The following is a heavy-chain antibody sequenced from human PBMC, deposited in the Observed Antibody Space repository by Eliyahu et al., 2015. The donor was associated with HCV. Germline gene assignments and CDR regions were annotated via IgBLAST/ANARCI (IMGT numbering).Heavy chain of an antibody. Sequence: EVQLVESGGGLVQPGGSLRLSCAASGFXFSSYSMNWVRQAPGKGGGGVSYISSSSSTIYYADSVKGRFTISRDNAKNSLYLQMNSLRAEDTAVYYCARDLRGEGGSGYDWAFWGQGTLVTVSS. V-gene: IGHV3-48*01. CDR3: ARDLRGEGGSGYDWAF. CDR1: GFXFSSYS. D-gene: IGHD5-12*01. J-gene: IGHJ4*02. CDR2: ISSSSSTI.